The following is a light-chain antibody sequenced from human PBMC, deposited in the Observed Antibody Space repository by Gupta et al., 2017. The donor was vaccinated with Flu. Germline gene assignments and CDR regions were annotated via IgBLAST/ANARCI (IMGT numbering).Light chain of an antibody. Sequence: EKVLTQSPATLSVSPGESATLSCRASQGVAYYLAWYQQIPGQAPRLLIYDASTRATASPARFSGSGSETEFTLTISSLQSEDSAIYYCQQYNSWPFTFGPGTKVDIK. CDR1: QGVAYY. CDR2: DAS. CDR3: QQYNSWPFT. J-gene: IGKJ3*01. V-gene: IGKV3-15*01.